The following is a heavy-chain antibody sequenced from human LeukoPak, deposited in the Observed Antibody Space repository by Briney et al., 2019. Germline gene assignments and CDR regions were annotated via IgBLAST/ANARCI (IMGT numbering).Heavy chain of an antibody. J-gene: IGHJ4*02. CDR1: GGSISSYY. D-gene: IGHD3-22*01. CDR2: IYTSGST. CDR3: ARSTYYYDSSGYYSLLFDY. V-gene: IGHV4-4*07. Sequence: SETLSLTCTVSGGSISSYYWSWIRQPAGKGLEWIGRIYTSGSTNYNPSLKSRVTMSVDTSKNQFSLKLSSVTAAGTAVYYCARSTYYYDSSGYYSLLFDYWGQGTLVTVSS.